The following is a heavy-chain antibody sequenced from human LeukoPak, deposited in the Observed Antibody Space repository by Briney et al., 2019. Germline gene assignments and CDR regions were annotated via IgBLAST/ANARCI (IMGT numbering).Heavy chain of an antibody. CDR1: GFSVSSNF. J-gene: IGHJ4*02. D-gene: IGHD4-11*01. V-gene: IGHV3-53*05. CDR3: AKKKTDYSYPSSFDY. CDR2: IYDGGST. Sequence: GGSLRLSCAASGFSVSSNFMSWVRQAPGKGLEWVSIIYDGGSTYYADSVKGRFTLSRDNSKNTLYLQMNSLRAEDTAVYYCAKKKTDYSYPSSFDYWGQGTLVTVSS.